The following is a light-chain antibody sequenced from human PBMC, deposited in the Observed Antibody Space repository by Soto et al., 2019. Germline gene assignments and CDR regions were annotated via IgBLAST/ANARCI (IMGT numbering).Light chain of an antibody. CDR3: QQYNNWLGT. V-gene: IGKV3D-15*01. Sequence: EVVLTQSPATLSLSPGEGATLSCRSSRNVGLSFAWYQQKPGQAPRLLIHTASFRATGVPARFSGSGSGTEFTLTISSLQSEDFAVYYCQQYNNWLGTFGQGTKVDIK. CDR2: TAS. J-gene: IGKJ1*01. CDR1: RNVGLS.